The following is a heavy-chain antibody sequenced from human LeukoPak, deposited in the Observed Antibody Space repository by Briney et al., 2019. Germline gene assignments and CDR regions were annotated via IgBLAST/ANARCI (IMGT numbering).Heavy chain of an antibody. V-gene: IGHV1-2*02. D-gene: IGHD6-19*01. CDR3: ARDPSSSGELDY. CDR2: INPNSGGT. CDR1: GYTFTGYY. J-gene: IGHJ4*02. Sequence: ASVKVSCKASGYTFTGYYMHWVRQAPGQGLEWMGWINPNSGGTNYAQKFQGRVTMTRDTSISTAYMELSRLRSDDTAVYYCARDPSSSGELDYWGKGTLVTVSS.